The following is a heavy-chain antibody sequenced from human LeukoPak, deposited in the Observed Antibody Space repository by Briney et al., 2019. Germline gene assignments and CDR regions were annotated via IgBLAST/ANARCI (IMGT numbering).Heavy chain of an antibody. CDR2: IRYDGSNK. CDR3: AKGRIAVGHY. J-gene: IGHJ4*02. D-gene: IGHD6-19*01. V-gene: IGHV3-30*02. Sequence: GGSLRLSCAASGFTFSDYYMSWIRQAPGKGLEWVAFIRYDGSNKYYADSVKGRFTISRDNSKNTLYLQMNSLRAEDTAVYYCAKGRIAVGHYWGQGTLVTVSS. CDR1: GFTFSDYY.